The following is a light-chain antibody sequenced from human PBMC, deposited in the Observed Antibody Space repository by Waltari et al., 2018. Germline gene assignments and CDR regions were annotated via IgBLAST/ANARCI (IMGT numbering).Light chain of an antibody. CDR2: GAS. V-gene: IGKV4-1*01. J-gene: IGKJ3*01. CDR1: LSILHSSENKNQ. Sequence: DIVMTQSPDSLSVSLGERATINCKSSLSILHSSENKNQLGWYQQKSGQSPKLLIYGASTRESGFPARVSGSGAGTDFTLTISSLQTEDVAVYYCQQYYSTPFTFAPGTKVDIK. CDR3: QQYYSTPFT.